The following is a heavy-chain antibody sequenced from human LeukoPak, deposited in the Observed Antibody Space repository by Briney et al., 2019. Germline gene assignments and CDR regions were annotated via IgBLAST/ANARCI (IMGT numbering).Heavy chain of an antibody. CDR3: AKDANYFDSGSYLIPFDF. CDR2: ISSNGLGT. D-gene: IGHD1-26*01. J-gene: IGHJ4*02. Sequence: GGSLRLSCAVSGFTFSRNAMNWVRQAPGKGLEWVASISSNGLGTYYADSVKGRFNISRDNSKNTLYLHMESLRTEDTAVYYCAKDANYFDSGSYLIPFDFWGQGTRVTVSS. CDR1: GFTFSRNA. V-gene: IGHV3-23*01.